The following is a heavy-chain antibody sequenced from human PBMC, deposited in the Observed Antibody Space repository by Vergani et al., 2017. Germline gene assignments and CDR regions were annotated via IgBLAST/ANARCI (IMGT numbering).Heavy chain of an antibody. Sequence: QVQLQESGPGLVKPSETLSLTCTVSGGSISSYYWSWIRQPPGKGLEWIGYNYYSGSTHYNPSLKSRVTIAVATSENQFSLQLSSVTAADTAVYYCARGDTNYYYYYMDVWGKGTTVTVSS. CDR3: ARGDTNYYYYYMDV. CDR1: GGSISSYY. V-gene: IGHV4-59*01. J-gene: IGHJ6*03. CDR2: NYYSGST.